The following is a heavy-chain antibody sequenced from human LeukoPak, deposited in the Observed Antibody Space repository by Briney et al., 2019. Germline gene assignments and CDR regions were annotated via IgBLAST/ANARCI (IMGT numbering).Heavy chain of an antibody. Sequence: TLRFSCAASGFTFSSYRMSWVRQAQGNGLKWLGEINHSGSTNYNQPLNSVVTISEATSRNHFSLMLSSVTSADTAVYYCARYRRGSSRHRGWFDPWGQGTLVTVSS. CDR2: INHSGST. CDR3: ARYRRGSSRHRGWFDP. CDR1: GFTFSSYR. J-gene: IGHJ5*02. D-gene: IGHD6-13*01. V-gene: IGHV4-34*01.